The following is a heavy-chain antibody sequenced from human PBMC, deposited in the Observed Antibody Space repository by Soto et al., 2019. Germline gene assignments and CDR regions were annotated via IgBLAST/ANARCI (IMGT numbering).Heavy chain of an antibody. CDR2: INAGNGNT. CDR1: GYTFTSYA. CDR3: ASDRIRYDFWSGYYPPDV. Sequence: ASVKVSCKASGYTFTSYAMHWVRQAPGQRLEWMGWINAGNGNTKYSQKFQGRVTITRDTSASTAYMELSSLRSEDTAVYYCASDRIRYDFWSGYYPPDVWGQGTTVTVSS. J-gene: IGHJ6*02. V-gene: IGHV1-3*01. D-gene: IGHD3-3*01.